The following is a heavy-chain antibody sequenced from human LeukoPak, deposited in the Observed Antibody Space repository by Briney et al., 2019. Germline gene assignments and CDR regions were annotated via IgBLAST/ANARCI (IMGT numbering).Heavy chain of an antibody. CDR3: AKRRSGWYFIDY. CDR1: GFTFSNYA. J-gene: IGHJ4*02. D-gene: IGHD6-19*01. CDR2: ITGSGNST. V-gene: IGHV3-23*01. Sequence: PGGSLRLSCAASGFTFSNYAMSWVRPAPWKGLEGVSAITGSGNSTFYADSVKGRFSVSRDNSKNTLYLQMNSLRAGDTAVYYCAKRRSGWYFIDYWGQGTLVTVSS.